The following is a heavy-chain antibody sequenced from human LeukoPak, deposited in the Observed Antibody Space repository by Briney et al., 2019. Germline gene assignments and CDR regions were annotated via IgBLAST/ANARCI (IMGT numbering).Heavy chain of an antibody. Sequence: GGSLRLSCAASRFTFSDYYMSWVRQAPGKGLEWISNIAGSGETIYYADSVKGRFTISRDNANNLLFLHMNSLRAEDTAVYYCARDRRPSEYLGLHVWGQGTTVIVSS. CDR3: ARDRRPSEYLGLHV. CDR1: RFTFSDYY. V-gene: IGHV3-11*01. J-gene: IGHJ6*02. D-gene: IGHD2-2*01. CDR2: IAGSGETI.